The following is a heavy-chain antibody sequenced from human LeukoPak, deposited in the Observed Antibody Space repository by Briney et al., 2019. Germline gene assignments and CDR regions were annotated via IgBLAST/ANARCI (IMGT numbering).Heavy chain of an antibody. CDR3: AREAYSSSWVRYYYYGMDV. D-gene: IGHD6-13*01. V-gene: IGHV3-7*01. Sequence: GGSLRLSCAASGFTFSSYWMSWVRQAPGKGLEWVANIKQDGSEKYYVDSVKGRFTISRDNAKNSLYLQMNSLRAEDTAVYYCAREAYSSSWVRYYYYGMDVWGQGTTVTVSS. J-gene: IGHJ6*02. CDR2: IKQDGSEK. CDR1: GFTFSSYW.